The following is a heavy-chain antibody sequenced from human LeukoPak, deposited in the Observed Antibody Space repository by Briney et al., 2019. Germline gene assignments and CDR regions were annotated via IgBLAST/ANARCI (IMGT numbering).Heavy chain of an antibody. V-gene: IGHV3-23*01. CDR2: IGATGSGT. CDR1: GFIFSDYA. Sequence: PGGSLTLSCAASGFIFSDYAMSWVRLAPGKGLECVSGIGATGSGTYYVDSVKGRFTISRDNSKNTLYLQMSSLRADDTAVYYCAKGDYGDSYHYGLDVWGQGTTVIVSS. J-gene: IGHJ6*02. CDR3: AKGDYGDSYHYGLDV. D-gene: IGHD4-17*01.